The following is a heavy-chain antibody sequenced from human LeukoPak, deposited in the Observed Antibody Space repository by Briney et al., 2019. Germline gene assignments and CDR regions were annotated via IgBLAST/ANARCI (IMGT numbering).Heavy chain of an antibody. V-gene: IGHV3-74*01. Sequence: TGGSLRLSCAASGFTFSSYWMHWVRQAPGKGLVWVSRINSDGSSTNYADSVKGRFTISRDNAKNTLYLQMNSLRAEDTAVYYCARVRKPEYSTGWYYFDYWGQGTLVTVSS. J-gene: IGHJ4*02. D-gene: IGHD6-19*01. CDR1: GFTFSSYW. CDR3: ARVRKPEYSTGWYYFDY. CDR2: INSDGSST.